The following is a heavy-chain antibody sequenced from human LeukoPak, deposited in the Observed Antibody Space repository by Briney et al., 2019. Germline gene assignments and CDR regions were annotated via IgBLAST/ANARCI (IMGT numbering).Heavy chain of an antibody. D-gene: IGHD6-19*01. CDR3: ARHSSDLDY. CDR1: GYTFTSYG. CDR2: ISAYNGNT. V-gene: IGHV1-18*01. J-gene: IGHJ4*02. Sequence: ASVKVSCKASGYTFTSYGISWVRQAPGQGLEWMGWISAYNGNTNYAQKFQGRVTITRDTSASTAYMELSSLRSEDTAVYYCARHSSDLDYWGQGTLVTVSS.